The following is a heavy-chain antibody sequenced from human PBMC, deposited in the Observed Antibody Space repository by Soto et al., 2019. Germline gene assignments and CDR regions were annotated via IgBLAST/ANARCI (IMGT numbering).Heavy chain of an antibody. J-gene: IGHJ6*02. CDR2: IIPIFGTA. Sequence: QVQLVQSGAEVKKPGSSVKVSCKASGGTFSSYAISWVRQAPGQGLEWMGGIIPIFGTANYAQKFQGRVTITAEEATSTAYVELSSLRSEDTAVYYCARSVAKYYYYGMDVWGQGATVTVSS. V-gene: IGHV1-69*12. D-gene: IGHD5-12*01. CDR1: GGTFSSYA. CDR3: ARSVAKYYYYGMDV.